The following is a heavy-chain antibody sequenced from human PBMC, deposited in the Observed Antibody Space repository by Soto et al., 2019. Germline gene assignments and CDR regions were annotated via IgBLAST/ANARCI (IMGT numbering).Heavy chain of an antibody. V-gene: IGHV4-4*07. CDR3: ARDGGAAAPYYYYYYGMDV. CDR1: GGSISSYY. D-gene: IGHD6-13*01. Sequence: SETLSLTCTVPGGSISSYYWSWIRQPAGKGLEWIGRIYTSGSTNYNPSLKSRVTMSVDTSKNQFSLQLSSVTAADTAVYYCARDGGAAAPYYYYYYGMDVWGQGTTVTVSS. J-gene: IGHJ6*02. CDR2: IYTSGST.